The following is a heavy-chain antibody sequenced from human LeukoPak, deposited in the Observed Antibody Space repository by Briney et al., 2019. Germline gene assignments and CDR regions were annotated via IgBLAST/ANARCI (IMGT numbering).Heavy chain of an antibody. D-gene: IGHD3-3*01. CDR1: GGSLSGYY. Sequence: SETLSLTCAVYGGSLSGYYWSWIRQPPGKGLEWIGEINHRGSTNYKPSLKSRITISVCTSKNQFSLKLSSVTAADTAVYYCARTDPSYYDSWSGYYGVDPWGEGTLVTVSS. CDR3: ARTDPSYYDSWSGYYGVDP. V-gene: IGHV4-34*01. CDR2: INHRGST. J-gene: IGHJ5*02.